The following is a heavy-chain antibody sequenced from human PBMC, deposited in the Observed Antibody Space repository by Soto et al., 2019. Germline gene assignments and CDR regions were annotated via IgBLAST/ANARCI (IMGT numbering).Heavy chain of an antibody. D-gene: IGHD2-15*01. J-gene: IGHJ4*02. Sequence: GGSLRLSCAASGFTFSSYAMSWVRQAPGKGLEWVSAISGSGGSTYYADSVKGRFTISRDNSKNTLYLQMNSLRAEDTAVYYCAKQWCSGGSCYSVAAEVYYWGQGTLVTVSS. V-gene: IGHV3-23*01. CDR2: ISGSGGST. CDR1: GFTFSSYA. CDR3: AKQWCSGGSCYSVAAEVYY.